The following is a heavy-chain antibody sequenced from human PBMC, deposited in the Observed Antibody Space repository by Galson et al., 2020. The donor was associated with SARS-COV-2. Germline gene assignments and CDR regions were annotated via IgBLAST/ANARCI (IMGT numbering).Heavy chain of an antibody. CDR3: ARPRDLYGDGPVRDGVDIWGPYRDGFGI. CDR2: IFPGDSTT. J-gene: IGHJ3*02. V-gene: IGHV5-51*01. D-gene: IGHD4-17*01. CDR1: GNTFTSFW. Sequence: HGESLKISCKGSGNTFTSFWIAWVRQMPGKGLEWMGIIFPGDSTTNYSPSFQGQVTISADKSISTAYLQWSSLKASDTAMYYCARPRDLYGDGPVRDGVDIWGPYRDGFGIWCQGTMVTVSS.